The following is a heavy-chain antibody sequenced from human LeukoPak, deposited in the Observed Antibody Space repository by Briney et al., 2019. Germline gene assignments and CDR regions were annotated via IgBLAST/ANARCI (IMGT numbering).Heavy chain of an antibody. V-gene: IGHV3-23*01. Sequence: PGGSLRLSCAASGFSFSSYSMNWVRQTPGKGLEWVSSIVGSGSYIYYADSVKGRFTISRDNSKNTLYLQMNSLRAEDTAVYYCAKDIYSFMTTVTCAFDYWGQGTLVTVSS. CDR3: AKDIYSFMTTVTCAFDY. D-gene: IGHD4-17*01. CDR1: GFSFSSYS. J-gene: IGHJ4*02. CDR2: IVGSGSYI.